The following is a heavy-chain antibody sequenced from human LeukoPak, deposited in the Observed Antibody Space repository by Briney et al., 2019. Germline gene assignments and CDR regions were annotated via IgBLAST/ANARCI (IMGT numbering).Heavy chain of an antibody. V-gene: IGHV4-59*01. CDR2: IYYSGST. D-gene: IGHD4-23*01. Sequence: SETLSLTCAVYGGSFSGYYWSWIRQPPGKGLEWIGYIYYSGSTNYNPSLKSRVTISADTSKNQFSLKLSSVTAADTAVYYCARVESRGNGRSQYFDYWGQGTLVTVSS. J-gene: IGHJ4*02. CDR3: ARVESRGNGRSQYFDY. CDR1: GGSFSGYY.